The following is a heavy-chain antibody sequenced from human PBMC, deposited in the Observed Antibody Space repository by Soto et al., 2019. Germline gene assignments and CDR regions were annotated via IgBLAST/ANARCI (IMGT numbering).Heavy chain of an antibody. D-gene: IGHD6-19*01. CDR1: GFTFSSYA. CDR2: ISGSGGST. CDR3: AKDHSSAWGLHAFDI. V-gene: IGHV3-23*01. Sequence: TGGSLRLSCAASGFTFSSYAMSWVRQAPGKGLEWVSAISGSGGSTYYADSVKGRFTISRDNAKSSLYLQLNNLRAEDTAVYYCAKDHSSAWGLHAFDIWGQGTMVTVSS. J-gene: IGHJ3*02.